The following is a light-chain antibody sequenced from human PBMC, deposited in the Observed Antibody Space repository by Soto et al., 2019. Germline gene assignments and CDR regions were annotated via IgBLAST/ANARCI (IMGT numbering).Light chain of an antibody. V-gene: IGLV1-40*01. CDR3: QSYDNNGGGVWL. CDR2: ATT. J-gene: IGLJ3*02. Sequence: QSVLTQPPSVSGAPGQRITIPCTGSKSNIGAGFDVHWYRQLPGTAPKLLIYATTSRPSGVPDRLSASKSGTSAFLVINGLQAEDEADYYCQSYDNNGGGVWLFGGGTKVTVL. CDR1: KSNIGAGFD.